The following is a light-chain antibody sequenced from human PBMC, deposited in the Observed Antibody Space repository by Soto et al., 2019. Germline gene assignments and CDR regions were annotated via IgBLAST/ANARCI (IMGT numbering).Light chain of an antibody. Sequence: QSVLTLPASVSGSPGQSITISCTGTSSDVGAYNYVSWYQQYPGKAPKLMIYAVSNRPSGVSNRFSGSKSGNTASLTISGLQAEDEADYYCSSYTTTPTNTWVFGGGTKVTVL. V-gene: IGLV2-14*01. J-gene: IGLJ3*02. CDR2: AVS. CDR1: SSDVGAYNY. CDR3: SSYTTTPTNTWV.